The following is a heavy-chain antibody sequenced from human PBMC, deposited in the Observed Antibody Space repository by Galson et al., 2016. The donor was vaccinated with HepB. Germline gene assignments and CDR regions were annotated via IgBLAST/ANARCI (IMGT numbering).Heavy chain of an antibody. J-gene: IGHJ5*01. D-gene: IGHD4-17*01. CDR1: GGTLSNYA. Sequence: SVKVSCKASGGTLSNYAVSWVRQAPGQGPEWMAGVIPQYGAANYEQKFQGRVSLKADESMTTVYMELSSLRFADTAVYYCVTSPREAGDFGPKYFTWFDSWGQGTLVTVSS. V-gene: IGHV1-69*13. CDR3: VTSPREAGDFGPKYFTWFDS. CDR2: VIPQYGAA.